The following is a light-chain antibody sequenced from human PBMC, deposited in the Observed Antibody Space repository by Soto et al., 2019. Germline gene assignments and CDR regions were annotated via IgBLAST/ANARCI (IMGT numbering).Light chain of an antibody. CDR2: EAS. CDR1: QSISWW. CDR3: QQYHTSPWT. V-gene: IGKV1-5*03. J-gene: IGKJ1*01. Sequence: DIQMTQSPSTLSASVGDSVTITCRASQSISWWVAWFQQRPGKAPKLLISEASNLEGGVPSRFSGSGYGTEFTLTISSLQPDDFASYSCQQYHTSPWTFGQGTKVDIK.